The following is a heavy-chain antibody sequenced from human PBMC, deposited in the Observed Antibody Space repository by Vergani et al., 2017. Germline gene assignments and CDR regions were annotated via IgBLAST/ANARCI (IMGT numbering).Heavy chain of an antibody. Sequence: QVQLVQSGAEVKKPGSSVKVSCKASGGTFSSYAISWVRQAPGQGLEWMGRIIPIFGTANYAQKFQGRVTITADESTSTAYMELSSLRSEDTAVSYCAGGDSSSWSYDVGGDYYYYGMDVWGQGTTVTVSS. CDR2: IIPIFGTA. CDR1: GGTFSSYA. D-gene: IGHD6-13*01. CDR3: AGGDSSSWSYDVGGDYYYYGMDV. V-gene: IGHV1-69*18. J-gene: IGHJ6*02.